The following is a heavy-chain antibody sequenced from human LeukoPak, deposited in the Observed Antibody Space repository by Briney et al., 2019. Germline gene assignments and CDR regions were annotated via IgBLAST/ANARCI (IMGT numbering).Heavy chain of an antibody. CDR3: ARGAATAASWYAVDY. J-gene: IGHJ4*02. CDR1: GFTVSGNY. V-gene: IGHV3-53*01. CDR2: IYSGGST. D-gene: IGHD6-13*01. Sequence: GGSLRLSCAASGFTVSGNYMSWVRQAPGKGLEWVSLIYSGGSTYYADSVKGRFTISRDNSKNTLYLQMNSLRAEDTAVYYCARGAATAASWYAVDYWGQGTLVTVSS.